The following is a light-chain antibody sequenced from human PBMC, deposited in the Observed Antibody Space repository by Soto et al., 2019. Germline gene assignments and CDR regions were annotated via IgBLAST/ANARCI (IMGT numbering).Light chain of an antibody. CDR2: GAS. J-gene: IGKJ2*01. Sequence: EMVMTQSPATLSVSPGERATLSCRASQRISSNLAWYQQKPGQAPRLLIYGASTRATGIPARFSGSGSGTEFTLTISSRQSEDFAVYYCQQYNDLYTFGQGTKLEMK. CDR3: QQYNDLYT. CDR1: QRISSN. V-gene: IGKV3-15*01.